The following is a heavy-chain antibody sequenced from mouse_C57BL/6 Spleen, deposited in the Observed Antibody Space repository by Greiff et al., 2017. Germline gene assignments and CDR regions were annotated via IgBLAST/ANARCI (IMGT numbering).Heavy chain of an antibody. V-gene: IGHV5-17*01. J-gene: IGHJ2*01. CDR1: GFTFSDYG. CDR3: ARSPSHYFDY. Sequence: DVMLVESGGGLVKPGGSLKLSCAASGFTFSDYGMHWVRQAPEKGLEWVAYISSGSSTIYYADTVKGRFTISRDNAKNTLFLQMTSLRSEDTAMYYCARSPSHYFDYWGQGTTLTVSS. CDR2: ISSGSSTI.